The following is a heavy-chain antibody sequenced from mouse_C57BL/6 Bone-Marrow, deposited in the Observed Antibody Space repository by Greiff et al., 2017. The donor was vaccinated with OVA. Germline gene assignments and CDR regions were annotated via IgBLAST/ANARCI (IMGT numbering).Heavy chain of an antibody. CDR3: ARSSNYFDY. V-gene: IGHV14-2*01. J-gene: IGHJ2*01. D-gene: IGHD1-1*01. CDR1: GFNITDYY. CDR2: IAPEDGET. Sequence: VQLKQSGAELVKPGASVKLSCTASGFNITDYYMHWVKQRTEQGLEWIGRIAPEDGETKYAPKFQGKATITADTSSNTAYLQLSSLTSEDTAVYYWARSSNYFDYWGQGTTLTVSS.